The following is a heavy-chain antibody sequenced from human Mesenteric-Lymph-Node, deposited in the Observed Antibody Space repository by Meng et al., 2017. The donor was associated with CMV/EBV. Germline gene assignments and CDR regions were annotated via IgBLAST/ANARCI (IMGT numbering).Heavy chain of an antibody. Sequence: SVKVSCKASGGTFSDYTITWVRQAPGQGLEWIGGIIPILDIVIYAQQFQGTVTITADKSTSTVYIEVRSLRSEDTAVYYCSRSSRPAAIGEAYYYFGMDVWGQGTTVTVSS. V-gene: IGHV1-69*10. CDR3: SRSSRPAAIGEAYYYFGMDV. J-gene: IGHJ6*02. CDR2: IIPILDIV. D-gene: IGHD2-2*02. CDR1: GGTFSDYT.